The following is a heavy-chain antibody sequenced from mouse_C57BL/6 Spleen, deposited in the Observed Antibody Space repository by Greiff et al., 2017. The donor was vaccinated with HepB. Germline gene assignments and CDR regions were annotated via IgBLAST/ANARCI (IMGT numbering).Heavy chain of an antibody. CDR1: GFSLTSYG. V-gene: IGHV2-2*01. CDR2: IWSGGST. Sequence: VKLVESGPGLVQPSQSLSITCTVSGFSLTSYGVHWVRQSPGKGLEWLGVIWSGGSTDYNAAFISRLSISKDNSKSQVFFKMNSLQADDTAIYYCARNPLYDGYYFDYWGQGTTLTVSS. D-gene: IGHD2-3*01. J-gene: IGHJ2*01. CDR3: ARNPLYDGYYFDY.